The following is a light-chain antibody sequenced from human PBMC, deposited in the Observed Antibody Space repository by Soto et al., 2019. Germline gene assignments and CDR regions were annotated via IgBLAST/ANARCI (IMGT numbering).Light chain of an antibody. CDR1: SSNIGAGYE. CDR3: QSYDSSLSGSV. Sequence: SVLTQPPSVSGAPGQGVTISCTGSSSNIGAGYEVHWYQQLPGTAPRLLIYGNVNRRSGVPHRFSGSKSGTSASLVITGLQAEDEADYYCQSYDSSLSGSVFGGGTKLTVL. V-gene: IGLV1-40*01. CDR2: GNV. J-gene: IGLJ3*02.